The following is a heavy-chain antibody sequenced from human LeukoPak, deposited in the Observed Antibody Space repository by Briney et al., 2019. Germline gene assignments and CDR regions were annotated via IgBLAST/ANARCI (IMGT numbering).Heavy chain of an antibody. CDR3: ARGLVGRGEGWFDP. D-gene: IGHD1-26*01. V-gene: IGHV1-2*02. CDR1: VYTFTGYY. CDR2: INPNSGGT. Sequence: ASVKVSCKASVYTFTGYYMHWVRQAPGQGLEWMGWINPNSGGTNYAQKFQGRVTMTRDTSISTAYMELSRLRSDDTAVYYCARGLVGRGEGWFDPWGQGTLVTVSS. J-gene: IGHJ5*02.